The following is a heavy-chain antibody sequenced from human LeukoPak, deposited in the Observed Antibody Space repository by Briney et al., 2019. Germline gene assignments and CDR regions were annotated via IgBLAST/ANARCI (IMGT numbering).Heavy chain of an antibody. Sequence: SETLSLTCTVSGDSISSGNYYWTWIRHPAGKGLEWIGRIYTSGSTNYNPSLNSRVTISVDTSKNQFSLKLSSVTAADTAVYYCARAFRYCSGGSCYNWFDPWGQGTLVTVSS. CDR1: GDSISSGNYY. J-gene: IGHJ5*02. CDR2: IYTSGST. D-gene: IGHD2-15*01. CDR3: ARAFRYCSGGSCYNWFDP. V-gene: IGHV4-61*02.